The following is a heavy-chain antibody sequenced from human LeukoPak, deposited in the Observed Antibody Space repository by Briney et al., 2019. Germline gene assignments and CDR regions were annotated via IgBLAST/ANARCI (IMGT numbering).Heavy chain of an antibody. V-gene: IGHV3-7*01. CDR2: IKADGSEI. CDR3: ANVWEFGY. CDR1: GFTFDTYA. D-gene: IGHD1-26*01. Sequence: GGSLRLSCAASGFTFDTYAMTWVRQAPGKGLEWVATIKADGSEIYYSESVRGRFTISRDNTKNSLYLQMNGLRAEDTAVYYCANVWEFGYWGQGTLVSVSS. J-gene: IGHJ4*02.